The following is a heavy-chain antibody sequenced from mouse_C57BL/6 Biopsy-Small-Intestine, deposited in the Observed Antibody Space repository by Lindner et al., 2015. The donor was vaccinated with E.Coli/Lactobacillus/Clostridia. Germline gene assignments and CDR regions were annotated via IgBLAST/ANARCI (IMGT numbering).Heavy chain of an antibody. CDR3: ARDYGSSYGDYFDY. CDR1: GYIFTTYG. Sequence: VQLQESGAELARPGASVKLSCKASGYIFTTYGISWVRQRTGQGLEWIGEIYPRGGDTYYNEKFKGKATLTADKSSSTAYMELRSLTSEDSAVYFCARDYGSSYGDYFDYWGQGTTLTVSS. J-gene: IGHJ2*01. CDR2: IYPRGGDT. D-gene: IGHD1-1*01. V-gene: IGHV1-81*01.